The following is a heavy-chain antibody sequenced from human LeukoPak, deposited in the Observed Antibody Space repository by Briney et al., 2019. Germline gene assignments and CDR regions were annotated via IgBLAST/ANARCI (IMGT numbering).Heavy chain of an antibody. CDR3: AREGLVATPLSFDY. Sequence: ASVKVSCKASGFSFNDYAVNWVRQAPGQGLEWMGWINANIDNPTYAPGFTGRFVFSLDTSVSTAYLQISSLEAGDSAVYYCAREGLVATPLSFDYWGQGTLVTVSS. CDR2: INANIDNP. V-gene: IGHV7-4-1*02. J-gene: IGHJ4*02. CDR1: GFSFNDYA. D-gene: IGHD2-21*02.